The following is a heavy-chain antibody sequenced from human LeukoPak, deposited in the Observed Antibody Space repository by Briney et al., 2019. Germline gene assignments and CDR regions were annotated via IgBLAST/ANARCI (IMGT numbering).Heavy chain of an antibody. J-gene: IGHJ5*02. D-gene: IGHD3-3*01. CDR1: GGSISTTNYY. CDR3: ARHSGLRSPFDH. CDR2: IYSSGNT. Sequence: KSSETLSLTCTVSGGSISTTNYYWGWIRQPPGRDLEWIGSIYSSGNTYYNPSLESRVTISVDTSKNQLSLKLTSATAADTSVYYCARHSGLRSPFDHWGQGTLVTVSS. V-gene: IGHV4-39*01.